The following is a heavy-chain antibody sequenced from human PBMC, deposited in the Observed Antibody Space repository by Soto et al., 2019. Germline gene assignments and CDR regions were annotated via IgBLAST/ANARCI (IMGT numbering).Heavy chain of an antibody. V-gene: IGHV3-21*01. CDR1: GFTFSSYS. Sequence: GGSLRLSCAASGFTFSSYSMNWVRQAPGKGLEWVSSISSSSSYIYYADSVKGRFTISRDNAKNSLYLQMNSLRAEDTAVYYCARDQGVRGKPIDYWGQGTLVTVAS. J-gene: IGHJ4*02. CDR3: ARDQGVRGKPIDY. D-gene: IGHD3-10*01. CDR2: ISSSSSYI.